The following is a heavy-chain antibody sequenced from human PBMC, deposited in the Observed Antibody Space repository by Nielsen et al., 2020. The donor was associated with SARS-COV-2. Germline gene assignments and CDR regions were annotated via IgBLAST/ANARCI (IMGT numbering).Heavy chain of an antibody. CDR1: GFTVSSNY. D-gene: IGHD3-10*01. CDR2: VYHSGSV. V-gene: IGHV4-59*08. J-gene: IGHJ4*02. CDR3: ARTFGKNALDH. Sequence: GSLRLSCAASGFTVSSNYMSWIRQPPGKGLEWIGYVYHSGSVTYNPSLKSRVTMSVDTSKNQFSLKLRSVTATDTAIYFCARTFGKNALDHWGRGTLVTVSS.